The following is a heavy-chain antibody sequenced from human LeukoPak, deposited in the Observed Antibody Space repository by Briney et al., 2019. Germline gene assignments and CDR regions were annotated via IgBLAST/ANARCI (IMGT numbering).Heavy chain of an antibody. V-gene: IGHV3-30*02. CDR3: AKDLYYDFWSGYFDY. Sequence: GGSLRLSCAASGFTFSSYGMQWVRQAPGKGLEWVAFIRYDGSNKYYADSVKGRFTISRDNSKNTLYLQMNSLRAEDTAVYYCAKDLYYDFWSGYFDYWGQGTLVTVSS. CDR1: GFTFSSYG. J-gene: IGHJ4*02. D-gene: IGHD3-3*01. CDR2: IRYDGSNK.